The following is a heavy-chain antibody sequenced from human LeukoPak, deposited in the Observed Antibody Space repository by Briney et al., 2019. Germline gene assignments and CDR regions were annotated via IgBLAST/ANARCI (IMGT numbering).Heavy chain of an antibody. CDR2: INPNSGGT. CDR3: ARVQGLDYGDYRGIIDY. D-gene: IGHD4-17*01. CDR1: GYTFTSYY. J-gene: IGHJ4*02. V-gene: IGHV1-2*02. Sequence: ASVKVSCKASGYTFTSYYMHWVRQAPGQGLEWMGWINPNSGGTNYAQKFQGRVTMTRDTSISTAYMELSRLRSDDTAVYYCARVQGLDYGDYRGIIDYWGQGTLVTVSS.